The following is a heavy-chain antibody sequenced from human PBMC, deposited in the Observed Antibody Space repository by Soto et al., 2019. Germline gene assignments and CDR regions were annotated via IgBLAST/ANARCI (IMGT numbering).Heavy chain of an antibody. Sequence: GGSLSLSCVASGFTFSSYGMHWVRQAPGKGLEWVAVIWYDGSKKYYAHSVKGRFTISRDNSENTLYVQINSLRAEDTAVYYCARATYFYDSSGYSGYGLDVWGQGTTVSVSS. CDR3: ARATYFYDSSGYSGYGLDV. J-gene: IGHJ6*02. CDR1: GFTFSSYG. CDR2: IWYDGSKK. V-gene: IGHV3-33*01. D-gene: IGHD3-22*01.